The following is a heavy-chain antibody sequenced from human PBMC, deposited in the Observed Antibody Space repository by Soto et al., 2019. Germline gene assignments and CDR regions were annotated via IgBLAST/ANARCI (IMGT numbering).Heavy chain of an antibody. CDR1: GYTFTSYA. Sequence: QVQLVQSGAEVKKPGASVKVSCKASGYTFTSYAMHWVRQAPGQRLEWMGWINAGNGNTKYSQKFQGRVTITRDTSASTAYRELRSLRFEDTAVYYCASSHALYYYYGMDVWGQGTTVTVSS. CDR2: INAGNGNT. D-gene: IGHD2-2*01. CDR3: ASSHALYYYYGMDV. J-gene: IGHJ6*02. V-gene: IGHV1-3*01.